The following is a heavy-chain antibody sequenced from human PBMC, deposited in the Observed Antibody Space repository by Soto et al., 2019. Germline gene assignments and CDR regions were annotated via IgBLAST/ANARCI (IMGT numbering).Heavy chain of an antibody. Sequence: HPGGSLRLSCAASGFTFSSYGMHWVRQAPGKGLEWVAVISYDGSNKYYADSVKGQFTISRDNSKNTLYLQMNSLRAEDTAVYYCAKAQYHYDSSGYYPFDYWGQGTLVTVSS. D-gene: IGHD3-22*01. CDR3: AKAQYHYDSSGYYPFDY. CDR1: GFTFSSYG. CDR2: ISYDGSNK. V-gene: IGHV3-30*18. J-gene: IGHJ4*02.